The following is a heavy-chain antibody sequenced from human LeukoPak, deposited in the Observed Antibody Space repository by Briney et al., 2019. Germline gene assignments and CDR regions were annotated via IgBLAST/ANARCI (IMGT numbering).Heavy chain of an antibody. D-gene: IGHD6-6*01. Sequence: KPSETLSLTCAVYGGSFSGYYWSWIRQPPGKGLEWIGEINHSGSTNYNPSLKSRVTISVDTSKNQFSLKLSSVTAADTAVYYCARASYSSSASPDYWGQGTLVTVSS. CDR1: GGSFSGYY. V-gene: IGHV4-34*01. CDR2: INHSGST. J-gene: IGHJ4*02. CDR3: ARASYSSSASPDY.